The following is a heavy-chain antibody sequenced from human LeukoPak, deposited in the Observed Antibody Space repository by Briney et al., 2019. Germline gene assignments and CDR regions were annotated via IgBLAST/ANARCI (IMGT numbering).Heavy chain of an antibody. CDR3: AMEIVHCSSTSCYTGGFDP. V-gene: IGHV3-23*01. CDR2: ISGSGGST. Sequence: PGGSLRLSCAASGFTFSSYAMSWVRQAPGKGLEWVSAISGSGGSTYYADSVEGRFTISRDNSKNTLYLQMNSLRAEDTAVYYSAMEIVHCSSTSCYTGGFDPWGQGTLVTVSS. J-gene: IGHJ5*02. CDR1: GFTFSSYA. D-gene: IGHD2-2*02.